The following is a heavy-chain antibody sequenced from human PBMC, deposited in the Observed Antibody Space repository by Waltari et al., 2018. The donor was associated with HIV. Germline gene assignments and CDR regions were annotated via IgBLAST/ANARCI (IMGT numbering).Heavy chain of an antibody. J-gene: IGHJ3*02. CDR2: MSPNRGKT. Sequence: QVQLVQSGAEVKKPGASVKVSCKASGYTFTSYDINWVRQATGQGLEWMGWMSPNRGKTGYAQKFQGRVTMTRNTSISTAYMELSSLRSEDTAVYYCARGGGVVVAATGDAFDIWGQGTMVTVSS. CDR3: ARGGGVVVAATGDAFDI. D-gene: IGHD2-15*01. CDR1: GYTFTSYD. V-gene: IGHV1-8*01.